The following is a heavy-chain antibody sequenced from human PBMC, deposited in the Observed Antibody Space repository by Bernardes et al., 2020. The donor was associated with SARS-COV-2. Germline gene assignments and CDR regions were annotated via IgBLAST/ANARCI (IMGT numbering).Heavy chain of an antibody. CDR3: AREVWMGATHYFDC. Sequence: SETLSLTCTFSGGSLSGYYWSWIRQPPWKGLDWIAYISHIGRSDYNPSLKSRVTRSVHPSKSQFSLKLRSVTAADTAVYYCAREVWMGATHYFDCWGQGTLVTVSS. D-gene: IGHD1-26*01. CDR1: GGSLSGYY. CDR2: ISHIGRS. J-gene: IGHJ4*02. V-gene: IGHV4-59*01.